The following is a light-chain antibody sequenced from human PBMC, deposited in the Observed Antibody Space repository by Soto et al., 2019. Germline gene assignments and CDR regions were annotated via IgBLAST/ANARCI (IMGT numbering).Light chain of an antibody. V-gene: IGKV1-5*01. CDR1: QDLDKW. J-gene: IGKJ1*01. CDR3: QQYSSYWT. Sequence: ILMSQSPSSLSASVGDRVTITCRASQDLDKWLAWYQQKPGRAPNLLIYKSSTLRQGVPSRFSGVGSGTEYILTITDLQPDDFATYYCQQYSSYWTFGQGTVVEMK. CDR2: KSS.